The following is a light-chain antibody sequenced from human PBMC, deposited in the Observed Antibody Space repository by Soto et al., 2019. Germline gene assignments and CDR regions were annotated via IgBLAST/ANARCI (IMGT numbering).Light chain of an antibody. Sequence: QSVLAQPASVSGSLGESITISCTGTSSDVGGYNYVSWYQQYPGKAPKLIIYEVRNRPSGVSTRFSGFKSGNTASLAISGLQAEDEADYYCGSYATGSQGVFGGGTKVTVL. CDR1: SSDVGGYNY. CDR2: EVR. CDR3: GSYATGSQGV. V-gene: IGLV2-14*01. J-gene: IGLJ3*02.